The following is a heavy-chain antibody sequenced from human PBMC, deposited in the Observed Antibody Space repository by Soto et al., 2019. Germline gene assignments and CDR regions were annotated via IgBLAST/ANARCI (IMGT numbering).Heavy chain of an antibody. V-gene: IGHV1-3*04. D-gene: IGHD2-15*01. CDR2: LNNGNGNT. Sequence: GASVKVSCKASGYTFTSYGISWVRQAPGQGLEWMGWLNNGNGNTKYSQKFQDRVTITRDTSASTAYMELTNLRSEDTAVYYCTRFRGGAYGMDVWGQGTTVTVSS. CDR1: GYTFTSYG. CDR3: TRFRGGAYGMDV. J-gene: IGHJ6*02.